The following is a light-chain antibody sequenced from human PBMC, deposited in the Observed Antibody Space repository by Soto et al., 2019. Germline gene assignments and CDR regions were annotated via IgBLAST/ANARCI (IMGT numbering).Light chain of an antibody. Sequence: EIVMTQSPATLSVSPGERATLSCRASQSVYNNLAWYQQKPGQAPRLLIYGASTRATGIPARFSGSGSGTEFTLTISRLQSEDFAVYFSQQYNNWPPVTFGPGTKVDIK. V-gene: IGKV3-15*01. CDR1: QSVYNN. CDR3: QQYNNWPPVT. J-gene: IGKJ3*01. CDR2: GAS.